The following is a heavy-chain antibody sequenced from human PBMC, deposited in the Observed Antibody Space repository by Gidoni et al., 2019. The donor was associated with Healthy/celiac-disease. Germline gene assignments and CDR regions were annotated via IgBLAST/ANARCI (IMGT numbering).Heavy chain of an antibody. CDR2: INWNSGSI. Sequence: EVQLVESGGGLVQPGRSLRLSCAASGFTFDDYAMHWVRQAPGKGLEWVSGINWNSGSIVYADSVRGRFTISRDNAKNSLYLQMNSLRAEDTALYYCAGGLHFGYWGQGTLVTVSS. CDR3: AGGLHFGY. J-gene: IGHJ4*02. D-gene: IGHD2-15*01. V-gene: IGHV3-9*01. CDR1: GFTFDDYA.